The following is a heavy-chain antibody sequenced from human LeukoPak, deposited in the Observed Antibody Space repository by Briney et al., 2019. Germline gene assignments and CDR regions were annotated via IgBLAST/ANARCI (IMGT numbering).Heavy chain of an antibody. D-gene: IGHD2-2*01. V-gene: IGHV4-59*08. CDR2: IYYSGST. J-gene: IGHJ5*02. CDR3: ARLGYCSSTSCYEAWFGP. CDR1: GGSISSYY. Sequence: SETLSLTCTVSGGSISSYYWSWIRQPPGKGLEWIGYIYYSGSTNYNPSLKSRVTISVDTSKNQFSLKLSSVTAADTAVYYCARLGYCSSTSCYEAWFGPWGQGTLVTVSS.